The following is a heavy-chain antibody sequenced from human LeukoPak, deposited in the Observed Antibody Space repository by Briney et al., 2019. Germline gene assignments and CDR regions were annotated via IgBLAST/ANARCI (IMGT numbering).Heavy chain of an antibody. CDR2: IYPGGSET. CDR1: GYSFSSYW. D-gene: IGHD5-24*01. J-gene: IGHJ4*02. V-gene: IGHV5-51*01. CDR3: ARASRDGYNQNFVH. Sequence: GESLKISCKGLGYSFSSYWNAWVRQRPGKGLEWMGIIYPGGSETRYDPSFQGQVTISADSSTSTAYLQWSSLRASDTAMYYCARASRDGYNQNFVHWGQGTLVTVSS.